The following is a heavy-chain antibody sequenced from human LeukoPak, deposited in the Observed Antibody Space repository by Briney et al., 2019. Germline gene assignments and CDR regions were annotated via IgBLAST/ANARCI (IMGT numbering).Heavy chain of an antibody. J-gene: IGHJ5*02. CDR2: INPDSGGT. CDR3: ARGVAYWGGDCLNWFDP. CDR1: GYTFTGYY. D-gene: IGHD2-21*02. V-gene: IGHV1-2*04. Sequence: ASVKVSCKASGYTFTGYYMHWVRQAPGQGLEWMGWINPDSGGTNYAQKFRGWVTMARDTSISTAYMELSRLRSDDTAVYYCARGVAYWGGDCLNWFDPWGQGTLVTVSS.